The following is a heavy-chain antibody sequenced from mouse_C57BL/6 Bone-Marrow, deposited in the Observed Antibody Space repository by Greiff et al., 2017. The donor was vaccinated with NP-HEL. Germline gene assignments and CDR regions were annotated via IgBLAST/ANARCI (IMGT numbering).Heavy chain of an antibody. CDR2: IWSGGST. Sequence: VQLQQSGPGLVQPSQILSITCTVSGFSFTSYGVHWVRQSPGKGLEWLGVIWSGGSTDYNAAFISRLSISKDNSKSQVFFKMNSLQADDTAIYYCARMGVRRDYYAMDYWGQGPSVTVSS. V-gene: IGHV2-2*01. D-gene: IGHD2-14*01. CDR1: GFSFTSYG. CDR3: ARMGVRRDYYAMDY. J-gene: IGHJ4*01.